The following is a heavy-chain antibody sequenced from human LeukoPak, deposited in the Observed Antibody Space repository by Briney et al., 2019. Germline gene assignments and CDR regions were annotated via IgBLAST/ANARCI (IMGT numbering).Heavy chain of an antibody. CDR3: ARANRFSYYYDSSGYIGFDY. D-gene: IGHD3-22*01. Sequence: ASVKVSCKASGYTFTSYDINWVRQATGQGLEWMGRIIPIFGTANYAQKFQGRVTITTDESTSTAYMELSSLRSEDTAVYYCARANRFSYYYDSSGYIGFDYWGQGTLVTVSS. CDR1: GYTFTSYD. V-gene: IGHV1-69*05. J-gene: IGHJ4*02. CDR2: IIPIFGTA.